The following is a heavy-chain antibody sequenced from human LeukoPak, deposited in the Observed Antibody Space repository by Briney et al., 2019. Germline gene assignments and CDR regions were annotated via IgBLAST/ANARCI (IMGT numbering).Heavy chain of an antibody. J-gene: IGHJ3*02. V-gene: IGHV7-4-1*02. Sequence: ASVKASCKASGYTFTSYAMNWVRQAPGQGLEWMGWINTNTGNPTYAQGFTGRFVFSLDTSVSTAYLQISSLKAEDTAVYYCARGDYGGNSWAFDIWGQGTMVTVSS. D-gene: IGHD4-23*01. CDR2: INTNTGNP. CDR1: GYTFTSYA. CDR3: ARGDYGGNSWAFDI.